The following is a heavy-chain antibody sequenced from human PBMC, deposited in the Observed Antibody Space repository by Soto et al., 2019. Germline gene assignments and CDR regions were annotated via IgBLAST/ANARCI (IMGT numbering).Heavy chain of an antibody. CDR3: ARGAYYYDSSGYYRFDY. J-gene: IGHJ4*02. V-gene: IGHV4-30-4*01. CDR2: IYYSGST. Sequence: QVQLQESGPGLVKPSQTLSLTCTVSGGSISSGDYYWSWIRQPPGKGLEWIGYIYYSGSTYYNPSLKSRVTISVDTSTNQFSLKLSSVTAADTAVYYCARGAYYYDSSGYYRFDYWGQGTLVTVSS. CDR1: GGSISSGDYY. D-gene: IGHD3-22*01.